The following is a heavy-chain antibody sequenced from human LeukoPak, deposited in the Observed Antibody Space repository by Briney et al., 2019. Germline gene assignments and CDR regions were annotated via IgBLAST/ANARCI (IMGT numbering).Heavy chain of an antibody. D-gene: IGHD7-27*01. CDR2: IYYHENT. CDR1: GGSISSSSDY. Sequence: SETLSLTCTVSGGSISSSSDYWGWIRQAPGKGLEWIGSIYYHENTYYNSSLKSRVTISVDTSKNQFSLKLSSVTAADTAVYYCARHSRELGIGKFDYWGQGTLVTVSS. J-gene: IGHJ4*02. V-gene: IGHV4-39*01. CDR3: ARHSRELGIGKFDY.